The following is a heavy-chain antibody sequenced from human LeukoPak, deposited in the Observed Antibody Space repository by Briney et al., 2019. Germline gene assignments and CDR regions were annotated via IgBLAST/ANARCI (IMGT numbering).Heavy chain of an antibody. J-gene: IGHJ6*02. D-gene: IGHD6-25*01. CDR3: ARTSRRRGSGYYYGMDV. CDR1: GFTFSSYW. Sequence: GGSLRLSCAASGFTFSSYWMHWVHQAPGKGLVWVSRINSDGSSTSYADSVKGRFTISRDNAKNTLYLQMNSLRAEDTAVYYCARTSRRRGSGYYYGMDVWGQGTTVTVSS. CDR2: INSDGSST. V-gene: IGHV3-74*01.